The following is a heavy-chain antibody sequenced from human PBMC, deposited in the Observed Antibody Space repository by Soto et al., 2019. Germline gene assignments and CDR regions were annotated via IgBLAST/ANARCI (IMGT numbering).Heavy chain of an antibody. J-gene: IGHJ4*02. D-gene: IGHD6-19*01. CDR2: IGTAGDT. CDR1: GFTFSSYD. Sequence: GGSLRLSCAASGFTFSSYDMHWVRQATGKGLEWVSAIGTAGDTYYPGSVKGRFTISRENAKNSLYLQMNSLRAEDTAVYYCARGGHSSGWYVGPSYLDYWGQGTLVTVSS. CDR3: ARGGHSSGWYVGPSYLDY. V-gene: IGHV3-13*01.